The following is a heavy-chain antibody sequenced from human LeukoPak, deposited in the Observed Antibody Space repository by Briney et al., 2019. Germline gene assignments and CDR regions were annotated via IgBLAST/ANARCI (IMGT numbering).Heavy chain of an antibody. CDR1: GFTFSNAW. CDR2: VKSKTNSGTI. V-gene: IGHV3-15*01. D-gene: IGHD4-17*01. Sequence: GGSLRLSCAASGFTFSNAWMSWVRQAPGKGLEWVGRVKSKTNSGTIDYAAPVKGRFTISRDDSKNTLYLQMNSLKTEDTAVYYCTKFDYAAFEYWGQGALVTVSS. CDR3: TKFDYAAFEY. J-gene: IGHJ4*02.